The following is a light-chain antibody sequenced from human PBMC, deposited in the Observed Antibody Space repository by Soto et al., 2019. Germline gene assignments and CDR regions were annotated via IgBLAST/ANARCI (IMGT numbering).Light chain of an antibody. CDR2: AAS. CDR3: QQANNFPLT. CDR1: QSISSY. V-gene: IGKV1-8*01. J-gene: IGKJ5*01. Sequence: IRVTQSPFSFSASTGDRVTFTCRASQSISSYLAWYQQKPGKAPKLLIYAASILESGVPSRFSGSGSGTDFTLTISSVQPEDFATYHCQQANNFPLTFGQGTRLEIK.